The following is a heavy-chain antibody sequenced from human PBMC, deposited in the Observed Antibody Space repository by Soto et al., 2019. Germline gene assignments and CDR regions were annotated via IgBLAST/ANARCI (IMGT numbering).Heavy chain of an antibody. Sequence: EVQLVESGGGLVKPGGSLRLSCAASGFTFSSYSMNWVRQAPGKGLEWVSSISSSSSYIYYADSVKGRFTISRDNAKNSLYLQMNGLRAEDTAVYYCARDREGIMDVWGQGTTVTVSS. CDR3: ARDREGIMDV. CDR1: GFTFSSYS. D-gene: IGHD6-13*01. J-gene: IGHJ6*02. V-gene: IGHV3-21*01. CDR2: ISSSSSYI.